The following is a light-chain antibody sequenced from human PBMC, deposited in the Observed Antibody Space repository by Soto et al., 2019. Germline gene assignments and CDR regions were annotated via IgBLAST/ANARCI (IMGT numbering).Light chain of an antibody. J-gene: IGKJ1*01. CDR1: QSVSTNN. CDR3: QQYGSSPWT. V-gene: IGKV3-20*01. CDR2: GAS. Sequence: IVLTQSPCTLSSSPGERATLSWRASQSVSTNNLAWYQQRPGQAPRLLIYGASRRATGIPDRFSGSGSGTDFTLTISRLEPEDFAVYYCQQYGSSPWTFGQGTKVDI.